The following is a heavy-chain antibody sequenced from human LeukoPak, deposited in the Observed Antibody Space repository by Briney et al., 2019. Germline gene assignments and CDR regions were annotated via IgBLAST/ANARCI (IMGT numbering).Heavy chain of an antibody. D-gene: IGHD3-3*01. CDR1: GGSISIYY. J-gene: IGHJ4*02. CDR3: ARSPPVYYDFWSGYPFDY. V-gene: IGHV4-34*01. Sequence: SETLSLTCTVSGGSISIYYWSWIRQPPGKGLEWIGEINHSGSTNYNPSLKSRVTISVDTSKNQFSLKLSSVTAADTAVYYCARSPPVYYDFWSGYPFDYWGQGTLVTVSS. CDR2: INHSGST.